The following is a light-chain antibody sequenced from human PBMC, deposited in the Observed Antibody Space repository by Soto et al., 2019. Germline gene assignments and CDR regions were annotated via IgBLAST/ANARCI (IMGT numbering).Light chain of an antibody. V-gene: IGLV2-23*02. CDR2: EVS. CDR1: SSDVGNYNL. J-gene: IGLJ1*01. CDR3: CSYAGSNYV. Sequence: QSALTQPASVSGSPGQSITISCTGTSSDVGNYNLVSWYQHHPGKAPKLMIYEVSKRPSWVSNRFSGSKSGDTASLTISGLQAEDEADYYCCSYAGSNYVFGTGTKVTVL.